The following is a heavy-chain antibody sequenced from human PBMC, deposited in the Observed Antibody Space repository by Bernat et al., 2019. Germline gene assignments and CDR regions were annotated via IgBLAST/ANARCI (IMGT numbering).Heavy chain of an antibody. CDR2: INQDGSAT. D-gene: IGHD3-16*01. V-gene: IGHV3-7*03. CDR1: GFTFSSDY. J-gene: IGHJ4*01. CDR3: AKGFGPEN. Sequence: EVQLVDSGGGLVQPGGSLRLSCAASGFTFSSDYITWVRLAPGKGLEWVANINQDGSATYYADSVKGRFIISRDNARTSVYLQMGSLRTEDTAIYYCAKGFGPENWGHGTLVTFSS.